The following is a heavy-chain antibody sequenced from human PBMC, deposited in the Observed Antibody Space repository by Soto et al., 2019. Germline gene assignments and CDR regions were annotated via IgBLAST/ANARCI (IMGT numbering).Heavy chain of an antibody. V-gene: IGHV3-49*04. J-gene: IGHJ4*02. D-gene: IGHD3-22*01. Sequence: GGSLRLSCTASGFTFGDYAMSWVGRAPGKGLEWVGFIRSKAYGGTTEYAASVKGRFTISRDDSKSIAYLQMNSLKTEDTAVYYCSRDFYDSSTPGLAYWGQGTLVTVSS. CDR3: SRDFYDSSTPGLAY. CDR2: IRSKAYGGTT. CDR1: GFTFGDYA.